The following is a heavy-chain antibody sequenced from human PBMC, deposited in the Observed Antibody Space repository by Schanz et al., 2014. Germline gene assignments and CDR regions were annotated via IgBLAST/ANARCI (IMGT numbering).Heavy chain of an antibody. D-gene: IGHD2-2*02. V-gene: IGHV3-15*01. CDR3: TSMATIPRNWFDP. J-gene: IGHJ5*02. CDR1: GFTFSNAW. CDR2: IRSKTYGGTT. Sequence: EVQLVESGGGLVKPGGSLRLSCVTSGFTFSNAWLNWVRQAPGKGLEWVGRIRSKTYGGTTDYAAPVKGRFTISRDDSKNTLYLQMNSLKSEDTAVYYCTSMATIPRNWFDPWGQGTLVTVSS.